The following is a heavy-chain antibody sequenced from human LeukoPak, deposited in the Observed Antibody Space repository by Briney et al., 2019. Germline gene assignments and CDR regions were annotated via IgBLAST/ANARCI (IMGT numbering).Heavy chain of an antibody. Sequence: PSETLSLTCTVTGGSISSSYWSLIRQPARKGLHWLGRIYTSGSTNYNPSLKSRVTMSVDTSKNQFSLKLSSVTAADTAVYYCARDHGSGSGYWFDPWGQGTLVTVSS. V-gene: IGHV4-4*07. D-gene: IGHD3-10*01. CDR3: ARDHGSGSGYWFDP. J-gene: IGHJ5*02. CDR1: GGSISSSY. CDR2: IYTSGST.